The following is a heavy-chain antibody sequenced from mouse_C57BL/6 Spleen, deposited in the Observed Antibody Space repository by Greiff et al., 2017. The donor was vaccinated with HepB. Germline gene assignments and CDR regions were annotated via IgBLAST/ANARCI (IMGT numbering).Heavy chain of an antibody. Sequence: EVQWVESEGGLVQPGSSMKLSCTASGFTFSDYYMAWVRQVPEKGLEWVANINYDGSSTYYLDSLKSRFIISRDNAKNILYLQMSSLKSEDTATYYCARGSYVGYWYFDVWGTGTTVTVSS. V-gene: IGHV5-16*01. CDR3: ARGSYVGYWYFDV. J-gene: IGHJ1*03. CDR1: GFTFSDYY. CDR2: INYDGSST. D-gene: IGHD1-1*01.